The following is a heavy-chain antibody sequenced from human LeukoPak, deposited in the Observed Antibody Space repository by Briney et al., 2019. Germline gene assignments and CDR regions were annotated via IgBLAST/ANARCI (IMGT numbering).Heavy chain of an antibody. D-gene: IGHD2-2*01. J-gene: IGHJ6*03. V-gene: IGHV3-7*01. CDR3: ARRLRYQPLTTLDYYYYMDV. Sequence: GGSLRLSCAASGFTFSSYWMSWVRQAPGKGLEWVAHIKQDESEKYYVDSVKGRFTISRDNAKNSLYLQMNSLRAEDTAVYYCARRLRYQPLTTLDYYYYMDVWGKGTTVTISS. CDR2: IKQDESEK. CDR1: GFTFSSYW.